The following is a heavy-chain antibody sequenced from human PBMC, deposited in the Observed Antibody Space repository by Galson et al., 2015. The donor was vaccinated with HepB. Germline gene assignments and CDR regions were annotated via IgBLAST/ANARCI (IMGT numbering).Heavy chain of an antibody. CDR2: IYYSGKT. CDR1: GGSISSYY. CDR3: ARVDVYSTLWDY. D-gene: IGHD6-13*01. J-gene: IGHJ4*01. V-gene: IGHV4-59*01. Sequence: SETLSLTCTVSGGSISSYYCSWIRQSPAKGLEWIGYIYYSGKTNYNPSLKGRVTISVDTSKNQFSLKLISVTAADTAVYYCARVDVYSTLWDYWGHGTLVTVSS.